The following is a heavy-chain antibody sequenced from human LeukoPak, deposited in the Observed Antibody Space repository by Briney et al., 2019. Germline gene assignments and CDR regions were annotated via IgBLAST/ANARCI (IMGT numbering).Heavy chain of an antibody. D-gene: IGHD6-19*01. Sequence: SETLSLTCTVSGGSISSYYWSWIRQPPGKGLEWIGYIYYSGSTNYNPSLKSRVTISVDTSKNQFSLKLSSVTAADTAVYYCARVRQWLAPGFDYWGQGTLVTVSS. J-gene: IGHJ4*02. CDR3: ARVRQWLAPGFDY. CDR1: GGSISSYY. CDR2: IYYSGST. V-gene: IGHV4-59*01.